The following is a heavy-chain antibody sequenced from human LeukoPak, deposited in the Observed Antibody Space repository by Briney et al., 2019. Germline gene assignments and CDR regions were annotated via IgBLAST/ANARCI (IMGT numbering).Heavy chain of an antibody. J-gene: IGHJ4*02. Sequence: ASVKVSCKASGYTFTSYAMHWVRQAPGQGLEWMGRINPNSGGTNYAQKFQGRVTMTRDTSISTAYMELSRLRSDDTAVYYCARVGGYSSGSEFDYWGQGTLVTVSS. V-gene: IGHV1-2*06. CDR3: ARVGGYSSGSEFDY. CDR1: GYTFTSYA. D-gene: IGHD6-19*01. CDR2: INPNSGGT.